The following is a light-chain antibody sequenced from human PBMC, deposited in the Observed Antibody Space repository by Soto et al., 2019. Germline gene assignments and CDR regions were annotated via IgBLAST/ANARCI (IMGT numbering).Light chain of an antibody. J-gene: IGLJ2*01. CDR3: QTWGTCIHVV. CDR2: LDSDGSH. CDR1: RGHSSYA. Sequence: QLVLTQSPSASASLGASVKLTCTLSRGHSSYAIAWHQQQPEKGPRYLMKLDSDGSHTKGDAIPDRFSGSSSGAERYLTIFSLQSEEEADYYCQTWGTCIHVVFGGGTKLTVL. V-gene: IGLV4-69*01.